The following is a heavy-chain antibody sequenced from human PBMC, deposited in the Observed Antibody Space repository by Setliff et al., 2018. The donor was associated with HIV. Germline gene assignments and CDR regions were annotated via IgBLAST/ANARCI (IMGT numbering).Heavy chain of an antibody. J-gene: IGHJ5*02. CDR3: ARDLYTSGWPNWFDP. CDR1: GYTFTNFG. V-gene: IGHV1-18*01. Sequence: ASVKVSCKASGYTFTNFGITWVRQVPGQGLEWMGWVNTNNDKTNYAQKFQGRVTMTTDRSTKTAYLDLGILRPADTAVYYCARDLYTSGWPNWFDPWGPGTLVTVSS. CDR2: VNTNNDKT. D-gene: IGHD6-19*01.